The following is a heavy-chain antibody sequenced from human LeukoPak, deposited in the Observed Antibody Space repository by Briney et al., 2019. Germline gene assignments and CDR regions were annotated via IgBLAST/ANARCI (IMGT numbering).Heavy chain of an antibody. CDR2: IIPIFGTA. V-gene: IGHV1-69*05. Sequence: ASVKVSCKASGGTFSSYAISWARQAPGQGLEWMGGIIPIFGTANYAQKFQGRVTITTDESTSTAYMELSSLRSEDTAVYYCARPLDTAMTPQAFDIWGQGTMVTVSS. D-gene: IGHD5-18*01. J-gene: IGHJ3*02. CDR1: GGTFSSYA. CDR3: ARPLDTAMTPQAFDI.